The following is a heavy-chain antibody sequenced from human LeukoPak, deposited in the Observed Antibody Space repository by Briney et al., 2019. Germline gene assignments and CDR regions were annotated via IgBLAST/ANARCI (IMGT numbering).Heavy chain of an antibody. J-gene: IGHJ4*02. V-gene: IGHV1-2*02. D-gene: IGHD3-9*01. CDR3: ARVQYYNILTGSFQY. CDR1: GYIFTAYY. CDR2: INPDSGDT. Sequence: ASVKVSCKASGYIFTAYYLHWVRQAPGQGLERMGWINPDSGDTKFAQKFQGRVSMTRDTSISTAYMELSGLRSDDTAYYFCARVQYYNILTGSFQYWGQGTLVTVSS.